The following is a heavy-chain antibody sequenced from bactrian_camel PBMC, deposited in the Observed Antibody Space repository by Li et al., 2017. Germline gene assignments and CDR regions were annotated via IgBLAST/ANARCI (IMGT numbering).Heavy chain of an antibody. D-gene: IGHD6*01. CDR3: ATGSGSWYEGPLFGY. V-gene: IGHV3S31*01. CDR1: GFTFSVYT. J-gene: IGHJ6*01. CDR2: INTDRDHGTT. Sequence: DVQLVESGGGLVQPGGSLRLSCAASGFTFSVYTMAWVRQGPGKGLEWVSHINTDRDHGTTYHVDSVKGRFTISRDNAKNTLYLQLNSLKSEDTALYYCATGSGSWYEGPLFGYWGQGTQVTVS.